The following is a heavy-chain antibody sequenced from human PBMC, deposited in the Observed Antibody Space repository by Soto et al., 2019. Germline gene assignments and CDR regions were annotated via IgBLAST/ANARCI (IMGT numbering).Heavy chain of an antibody. D-gene: IGHD3-9*01. CDR1: GFTFSSYA. CDR3: AKFPARYYDILTGYYHQGAHFDY. CDR2: ISGSGGST. J-gene: IGHJ4*02. Sequence: GSLRLSCAASGFTFSSYAMSWVRQAPGKGLEWVSAISGSGGSTYYADSVKGRFTISRDNSKNTLYLQMNSLRAEDTAVYYCAKFPARYYDILTGYYHQGAHFDYCGQRTLVTVSS. V-gene: IGHV3-23*01.